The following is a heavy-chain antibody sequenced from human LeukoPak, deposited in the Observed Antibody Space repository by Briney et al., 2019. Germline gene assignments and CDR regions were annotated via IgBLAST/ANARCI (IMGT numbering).Heavy chain of an antibody. CDR1: GFTFNSYS. J-gene: IGHJ6*02. CDR3: ARGGSYGDYSRV. Sequence: GGSLRLSCGASGFTFNSYSMNWVRQAPGKGLEWVSSISSSSSYIYYADSVKGRFTISRDNAKNSLYLQMNSLRAEDTAVYYCARGGSYGDYSRVWGQGTTVTVSS. D-gene: IGHD4-17*01. V-gene: IGHV3-21*01. CDR2: ISSSSSYI.